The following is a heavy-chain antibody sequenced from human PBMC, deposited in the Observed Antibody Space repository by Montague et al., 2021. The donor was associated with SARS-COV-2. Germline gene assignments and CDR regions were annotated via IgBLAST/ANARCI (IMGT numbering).Heavy chain of an antibody. CDR1: GDSVSSNIAT. Sequence: CAISGDSVSSNIATWNWIRQSPSRGLEWLGRTYYRSKWYNDYAVSVKSRVIINPDTSNNRTSLQLNSVTPEDTAVYYCARAYCGGDCYFYWYFDLWGRGTLVTVSP. CDR3: ARAYCGGDCYFYWYFDL. CDR2: TYYRSKWYN. V-gene: IGHV6-1*01. J-gene: IGHJ2*01. D-gene: IGHD2-21*02.